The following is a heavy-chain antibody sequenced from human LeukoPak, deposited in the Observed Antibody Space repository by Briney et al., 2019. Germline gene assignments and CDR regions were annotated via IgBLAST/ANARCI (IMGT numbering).Heavy chain of an antibody. CDR1: GLTFSNSW. CDR2: MYGDMRDI. D-gene: IGHD5-12*01. Sequence: GGSLRLSCEASGLTFSNSWMHWVRQIPGKGLVWVSRMYGDMRDISYADSVKGRFTVSRDNAKNTVYLQMNSLRGEDTAVYYCARDLGLRGSTWGQGTLVTVSS. CDR3: ARDLGLRGST. V-gene: IGHV3-74*01. J-gene: IGHJ5*02.